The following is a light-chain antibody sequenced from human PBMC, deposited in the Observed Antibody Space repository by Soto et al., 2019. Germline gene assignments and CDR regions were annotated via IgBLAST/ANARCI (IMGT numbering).Light chain of an antibody. CDR1: QSISSY. Sequence: DIQMTQSPSSLSASVGDRVTITCRASQSISSYLNWYQQKPGKAPKLLIYAASSLQSGVPSRFSGSGSGTDFTLSINSPQAEDFATYYCQQSYNTLITFGHGTRLEIK. V-gene: IGKV1-39*01. CDR3: QQSYNTLIT. CDR2: AAS. J-gene: IGKJ5*01.